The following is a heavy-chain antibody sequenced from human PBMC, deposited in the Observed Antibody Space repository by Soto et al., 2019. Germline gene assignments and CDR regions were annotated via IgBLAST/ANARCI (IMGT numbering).Heavy chain of an antibody. Sequence: GGSLRLSCSTSGFTFSTYAMNWVRQAPGKGLEWVSALSGSGGTTYYAGSVRGRFTISRDNSKNTLFLQMSSLRAEDTALYYCAKQRAGYGSGSDTFYFDFWGQGTLVTVSS. CDR2: LSGSGGTT. V-gene: IGHV3-23*01. CDR1: GFTFSTYA. D-gene: IGHD3-10*01. CDR3: AKQRAGYGSGSDTFYFDF. J-gene: IGHJ4*02.